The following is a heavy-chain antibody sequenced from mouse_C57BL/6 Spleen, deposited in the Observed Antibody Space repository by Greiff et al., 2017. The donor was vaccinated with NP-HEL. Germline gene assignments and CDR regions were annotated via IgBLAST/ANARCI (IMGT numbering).Heavy chain of an antibody. V-gene: IGHV1-80*01. Sequence: VKLMESGAELVKPGASVKISCKASGYAFSSYWMNWVKQRPGKGLEWIGQIYPGDGDTNYNGKFKGKATLTADKSSSTAYMQLSSLTSEDSAVYFCARGDYDFAWFAYWGQGTLVTVSA. CDR2: IYPGDGDT. CDR3: ARGDYDFAWFAY. D-gene: IGHD2-4*01. CDR1: GYAFSSYW. J-gene: IGHJ3*01.